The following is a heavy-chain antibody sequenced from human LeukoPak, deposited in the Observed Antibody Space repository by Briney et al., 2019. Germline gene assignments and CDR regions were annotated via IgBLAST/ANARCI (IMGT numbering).Heavy chain of an antibody. J-gene: IGHJ4*02. CDR1: GFTFSSYG. CDR3: AREYYYDSSGYYLPDY. V-gene: IGHV3-30*03. D-gene: IGHD3-22*01. CDR2: ISYDGSNK. Sequence: GGSLRLSCAASGFTFSSYGMHWVRQAPGKGLEWVTVISYDGSNKYYADSVKGRFTISRDNSKNTLYLQMNSLRAEDTAVYYCAREYYYDSSGYYLPDYWGQGTLVTVSS.